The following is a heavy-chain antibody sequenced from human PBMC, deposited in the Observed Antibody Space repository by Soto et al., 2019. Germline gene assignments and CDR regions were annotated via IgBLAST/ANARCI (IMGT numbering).Heavy chain of an antibody. J-gene: IGHJ4*02. CDR1: GFTFTNYG. D-gene: IGHD2-2*01. Sequence: QVQLVESGGGVVQPGRSLRLSCAASGFTFTNYGMHWVRQAPGKGLEWVAVIWYDGNKKYYADSMKGRFTISRDNSKNTRYLQMNSLRAEDTAIYYCARGAMAAYYFDSWGQGTLVTVSS. CDR3: ARGAMAAYYFDS. CDR2: IWYDGNKK. V-gene: IGHV3-33*01.